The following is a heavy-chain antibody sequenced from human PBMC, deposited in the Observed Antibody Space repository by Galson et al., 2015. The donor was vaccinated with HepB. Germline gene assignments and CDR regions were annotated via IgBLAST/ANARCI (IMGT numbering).Heavy chain of an antibody. J-gene: IGHJ4*02. Sequence: SLRLSCAASGFTFSSYAMHWVRQAPGKGLEWVAVISYDGSNKYYADSVKGRFTISRDNSKNTLYLQMNSLRAEDTAVYYCVSGADRGPYSSSWLDYWGQGTLVTVSS. V-gene: IGHV3-30*04. D-gene: IGHD6-13*01. CDR1: GFTFSSYA. CDR3: VSGADRGPYSSSWLDY. CDR2: ISYDGSNK.